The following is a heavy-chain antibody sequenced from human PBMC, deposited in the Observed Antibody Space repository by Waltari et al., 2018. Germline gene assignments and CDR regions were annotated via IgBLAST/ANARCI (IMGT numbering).Heavy chain of an antibody. CDR3: ARGATTVTTSRYFDL. D-gene: IGHD4-17*01. Sequence: QVQLQESGPGLVKPSETLSLTCAVSGYSISSGYYWGWIRQPPGKGLEWIGSIYHSGSTYYNPSLKSRVTISVDTSKNQFSLKLSSVTAADTAVYYCARGATTVTTSRYFDLWGRGTLVTVSS. CDR2: IYHSGST. CDR1: GYSISSGYY. J-gene: IGHJ2*01. V-gene: IGHV4-38-2*01.